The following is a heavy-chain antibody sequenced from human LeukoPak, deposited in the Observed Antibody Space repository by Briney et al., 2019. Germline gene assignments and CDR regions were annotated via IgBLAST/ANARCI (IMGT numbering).Heavy chain of an antibody. CDR1: GFTFSRFW. D-gene: IGHD1-20*01. Sequence: GGSLRLSCAASGFTFSRFWMTWVRQAPGKGLEWVANIKQDGTETYCVDSLKGRFSISRDNAKESLYLQMNSLRADDTAVYYCAREGYDLGTFDIWGQGTMVTVSS. CDR2: IKQDGTET. J-gene: IGHJ3*02. CDR3: AREGYDLGTFDI. V-gene: IGHV3-7*03.